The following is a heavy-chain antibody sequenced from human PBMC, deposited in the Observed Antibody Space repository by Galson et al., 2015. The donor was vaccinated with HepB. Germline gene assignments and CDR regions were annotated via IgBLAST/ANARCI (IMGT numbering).Heavy chain of an antibody. D-gene: IGHD2-15*01. CDR2: IYRSGTT. CDR1: GGSMNSRNW. V-gene: IGHV4-4*02. J-gene: IGHJ1*01. CDR3: ASLGYCSGTADCYETA. Sequence: SETLSLTCVVSGGSMNSRNWWSWVRQPPGQGLQWIGEIYRSGTTNYNPSLRSRLTISVDKSKSQFSLKLTSVTAADTAIYYCASLGYCSGTADCYETAWSQGSLVTVSS.